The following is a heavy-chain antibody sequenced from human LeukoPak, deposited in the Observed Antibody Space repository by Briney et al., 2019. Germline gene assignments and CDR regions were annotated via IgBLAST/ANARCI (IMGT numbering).Heavy chain of an antibody. CDR1: GFTFSSYA. J-gene: IGHJ4*02. Sequence: GGSLRLSCAASGFTFSSYAMHWVRQAPGKGLEWVAVISYDGSNKYYADSVKGRFTISRDNSKNTLYLQMNSLRAEDTAVYYCARGCYSSGWTDYWGQGTLVTVSS. D-gene: IGHD6-19*01. CDR2: ISYDGSNK. CDR3: ARGCYSSGWTDY. V-gene: IGHV3-30-3*01.